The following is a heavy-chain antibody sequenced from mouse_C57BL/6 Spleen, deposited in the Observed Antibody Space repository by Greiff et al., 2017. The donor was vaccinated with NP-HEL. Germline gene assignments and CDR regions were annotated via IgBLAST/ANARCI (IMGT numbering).Heavy chain of an antibody. CDR1: GYSITSGYY. CDR2: ISYDGSN. CDR3: ARGRYYYGSAGYFDY. J-gene: IGHJ2*01. Sequence: VQLQQSGPGLVKPSQSLSLTCSVTGYSITSGYYWNWIRQFPGNKLEWMGYISYDGSNNYNPSLKNRISITRDTSKNQFFLKLNSVTTEDTATYYCARGRYYYGSAGYFDYWGQGTTLTVSS. D-gene: IGHD1-1*01. V-gene: IGHV3-6*01.